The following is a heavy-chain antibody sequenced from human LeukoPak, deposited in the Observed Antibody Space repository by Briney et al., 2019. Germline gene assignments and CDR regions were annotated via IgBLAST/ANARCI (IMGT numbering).Heavy chain of an antibody. J-gene: IGHJ4*02. CDR1: GDSVSIKNGA. CDR3: ARDFGTTGWHTFDY. Sequence: SQTLSLTFAVSGDSVSIKNGAWSWVRQSPSRGLEWLGSTYYRSKWYNDYAESMEGRMTISQDTSKNQYSLHLNSVTPDDTAVYYCARDFGTTGWHTFDYWGQGTLVTVSS. V-gene: IGHV6-1*01. D-gene: IGHD6-19*01. CDR2: TYYRSKWYN.